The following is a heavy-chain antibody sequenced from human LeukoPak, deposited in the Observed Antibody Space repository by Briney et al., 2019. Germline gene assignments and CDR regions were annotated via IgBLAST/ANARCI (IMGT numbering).Heavy chain of an antibody. D-gene: IGHD1-26*01. CDR3: ARGPGYSGSYSGSWVDP. CDR1: GGSFSGYY. V-gene: IGHV4-34*01. CDR2: INHSGST. J-gene: IGHJ5*02. Sequence: SETLSLTCAVYGGSFSGYYWSWIRQPPGKGLEWIGEINHSGSTTYNPSLKSRVTISVATSKHQFSLKLSSVTAAGTAVYYGARGPGYSGSYSGSWVDPWGQGTLVTVSS.